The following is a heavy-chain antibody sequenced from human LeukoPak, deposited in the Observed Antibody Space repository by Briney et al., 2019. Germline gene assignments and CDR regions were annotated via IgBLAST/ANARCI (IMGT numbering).Heavy chain of an antibody. CDR2: IYYNGST. Sequence: SETLSLTCTVSGGSISSYYWSWTRQPPGKGLEWIGYIYYNGSTNYNPSLKSRVTISVDTSKNQFSLKLSSVTAADTAVYYCARGPRYDSSGYLHYYYYMDVWGKGTTVTVSS. D-gene: IGHD3-22*01. CDR1: GGSISSYY. J-gene: IGHJ6*03. CDR3: ARGPRYDSSGYLHYYYYMDV. V-gene: IGHV4-59*01.